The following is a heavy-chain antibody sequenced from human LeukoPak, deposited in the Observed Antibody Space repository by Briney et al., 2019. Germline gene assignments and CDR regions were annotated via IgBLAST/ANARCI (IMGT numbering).Heavy chain of an antibody. J-gene: IGHJ4*02. CDR2: IIPILGIA. D-gene: IGHD4-23*01. CDR3: ARDDYGGGPWYFDY. CDR1: GGTFSSYA. Sequence: PKASVKVSCKASGGTFSSYAISWVRQAPGQGLEWMGRIIPILGIANYAQKFQGRVTITADKSTSTAYMELSSLRSEDTAVYYCARDDYGGGPWYFDYWGQGTLVTVSS. V-gene: IGHV1-69*04.